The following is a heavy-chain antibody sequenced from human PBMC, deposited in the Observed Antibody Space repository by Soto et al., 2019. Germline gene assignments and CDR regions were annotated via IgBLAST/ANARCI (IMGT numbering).Heavy chain of an antibody. Sequence: VLLKILCSVAGYNFTSLCIGGVRQMPGKGLEWMGIIYPGDSDTRYSPSFQGQVTISADKSISTAYLQWSSLKASDTAMYYCAGQRVLRYFDKGGMDVWGQGTTVTVSS. CDR2: IYPGDSDT. D-gene: IGHD3-9*01. CDR1: GYNFTSLC. CDR3: AGQRVLRYFDKGGMDV. V-gene: IGHV5-51*01. J-gene: IGHJ6*02.